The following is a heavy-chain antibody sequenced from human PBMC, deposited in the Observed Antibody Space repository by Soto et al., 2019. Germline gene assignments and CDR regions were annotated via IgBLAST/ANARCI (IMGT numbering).Heavy chain of an antibody. CDR3: AKDWVLFGVGAPYYYYGMDV. D-gene: IGHD3-3*01. Sequence: QVQLVESGGGVVQPGRSLRLSCAASGFTFSSYGMHWVRQAPGKGLEWVAVISYDGSNKYYADSVKGRFTISRDNSKNTLYLQMNSLRAEDTAVYYCAKDWVLFGVGAPYYYYGMDVWGQGTTVTVSS. J-gene: IGHJ6*02. V-gene: IGHV3-30*18. CDR2: ISYDGSNK. CDR1: GFTFSSYG.